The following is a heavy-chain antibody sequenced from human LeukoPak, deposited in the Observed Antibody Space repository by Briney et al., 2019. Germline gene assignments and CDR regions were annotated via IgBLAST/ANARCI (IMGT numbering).Heavy chain of an antibody. V-gene: IGHV3-11*04. D-gene: IGHD3-10*01. CDR3: ARCGDGLPCDFDY. CDR1: GFIFSDYY. CDR2: ISNPSSTR. Sequence: GGSLRLSCDASGFIFSDYYMSWVRQAPGKGLEWISYISNPSSTRYYADSVKGRFTISRDNAKNSLYLQMNSLRAEDTAVYYCARCGDGLPCDFDYWGQGTLVTVSS. J-gene: IGHJ4*02.